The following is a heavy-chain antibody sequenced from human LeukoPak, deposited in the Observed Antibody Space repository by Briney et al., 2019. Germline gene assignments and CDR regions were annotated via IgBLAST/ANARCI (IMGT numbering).Heavy chain of an antibody. V-gene: IGHV1-18*01. CDR2: INTYNGNT. Sequence: GASVKVSCKASGYTFSSFAIHWVRQAPGQGLEWMGWINTYNGNTNYVQKLQGRVTMTTDTSTSTAYMELRSLRSDDTAVYYCARNSHGYSSGWLQFNFDYWGQGTLVTVSS. CDR1: GYTFSSFA. J-gene: IGHJ4*02. D-gene: IGHD6-19*01. CDR3: ARNSHGYSSGWLQFNFDY.